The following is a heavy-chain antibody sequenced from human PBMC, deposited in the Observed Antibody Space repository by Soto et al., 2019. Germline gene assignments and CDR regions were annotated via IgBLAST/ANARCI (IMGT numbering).Heavy chain of an antibody. Sequence: EVQLVESGGGLVKPGGSLRLSCAASGFTFSSYSMNWVRQAPGKGLEWVSSISSSSSYIYYADSVKGRFTISRDNAKNSLYLQMSSLGAEDTAVYYCARPAMVRGISGFDYWGQGTLVTVSS. D-gene: IGHD3-10*01. V-gene: IGHV3-21*01. CDR3: ARPAMVRGISGFDY. CDR2: ISSSSSYI. J-gene: IGHJ4*02. CDR1: GFTFSSYS.